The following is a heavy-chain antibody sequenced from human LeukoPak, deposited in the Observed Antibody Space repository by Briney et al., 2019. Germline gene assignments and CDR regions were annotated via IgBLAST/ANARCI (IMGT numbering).Heavy chain of an antibody. CDR2: INSDGSST. J-gene: IGHJ4*02. V-gene: IGHV3-74*01. CDR1: GFTFSIYW. Sequence: GGSLRLSCAASGFTFSIYWMHWVRQAPGKGLVWVSRINSDGSSTSYADSVKGRFTISRDNAKNTLYLQMNSLRAEDTAVYYCARISYDSIDYYDYWGQGTLVTVSS. D-gene: IGHD3-22*01. CDR3: ARISYDSIDYYDY.